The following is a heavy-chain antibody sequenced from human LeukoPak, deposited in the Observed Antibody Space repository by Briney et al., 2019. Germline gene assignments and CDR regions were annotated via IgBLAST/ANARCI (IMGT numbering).Heavy chain of an antibody. Sequence: SVKVSCKASGYTFTSYGISWVRQAPGQGLEWMGWISAYNGNTNYAQKLQGRVTMTTDTSTSTAYMELRSLRSDDTAVYYCARVFPITMVRGVLDDYYGMDVWGKGTTVTVSS. CDR1: GYTFTSYG. D-gene: IGHD3-10*01. CDR2: ISAYNGNT. V-gene: IGHV1-18*04. CDR3: ARVFPITMVRGVLDDYYGMDV. J-gene: IGHJ6*04.